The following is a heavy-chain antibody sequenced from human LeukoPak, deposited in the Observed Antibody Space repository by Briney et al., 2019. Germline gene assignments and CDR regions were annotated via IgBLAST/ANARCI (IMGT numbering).Heavy chain of an antibody. Sequence: PGGSLRLSCTSSGFTFSSYWMSWVRQAPGKGPEWVAHIKENGNEQYYADFVKGRFTISRDNAKKSLCLQMNSLRAEDTALYYCARGPGDFDASDIWGQGTMVTVSS. CDR2: IKENGNEQ. CDR3: ARGPGDFDASDI. J-gene: IGHJ3*02. D-gene: IGHD1-14*01. CDR1: GFTFSSYW. V-gene: IGHV3-7*01.